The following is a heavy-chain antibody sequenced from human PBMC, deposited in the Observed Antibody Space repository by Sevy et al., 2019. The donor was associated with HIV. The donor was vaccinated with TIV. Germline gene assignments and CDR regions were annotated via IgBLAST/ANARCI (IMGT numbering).Heavy chain of an antibody. Sequence: ATIKVSCQASAYTCTSYDINWVRQATGPGLERMGWMNPQSGDTGCAQTFRGRVTVTRITSITTAYMERSSLRSEDTAVYYCARRYDSLSTMDVWGQGTTVTVSS. J-gene: IGHJ6*02. CDR1: AYTCTSYD. D-gene: IGHD3-3*01. CDR3: ARRYDSLSTMDV. V-gene: IGHV1-8*01. CDR2: MNPQSGDT.